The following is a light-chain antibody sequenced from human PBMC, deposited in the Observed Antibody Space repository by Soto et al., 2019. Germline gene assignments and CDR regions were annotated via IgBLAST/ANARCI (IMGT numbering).Light chain of an antibody. CDR1: QSVSSC. Sequence: EIVLTQSPATLSLSPGERATLSCRASQSVSSCLAWYQQKPGQAPRLLIYDASNRATGIPARFSGSGSGTDFTLTISSLEPEDFAVYYCQQRSNWPKTSGQGTKLEIK. CDR3: QQRSNWPKT. J-gene: IGKJ2*01. CDR2: DAS. V-gene: IGKV3-11*01.